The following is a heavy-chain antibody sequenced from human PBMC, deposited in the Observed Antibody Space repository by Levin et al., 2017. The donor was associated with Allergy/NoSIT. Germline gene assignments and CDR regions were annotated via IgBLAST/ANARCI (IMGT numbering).Heavy chain of an antibody. CDR3: ARVAHSSGWYLSDDC. V-gene: IGHV1-46*01. CDR1: GYTFTTYY. Sequence: GASVKVSCKASGYTFTTYYMHWVRQAPGQGLEWVGGISPSGDSTVYAQKFQGRVTMTRDTSTSTLYMELSSLRSEDTAVYYCARVAHSSGWYLSDDCWGQGTLVTVSS. CDR2: ISPSGDST. J-gene: IGHJ4*02. D-gene: IGHD6-19*01.